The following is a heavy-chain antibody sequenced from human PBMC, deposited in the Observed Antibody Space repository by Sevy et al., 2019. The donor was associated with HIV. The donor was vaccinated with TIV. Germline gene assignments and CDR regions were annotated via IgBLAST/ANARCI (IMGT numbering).Heavy chain of an antibody. Sequence: GGSLRLSCAASGFTPSTYGMHWVRQAPGKGLEWVAVIGYDGSNKYYADSVKGRFTISRENSKNTLFLQMDSLRAEDTAVYYCARDPRMYGDYLLGYFDYWGQGTLVTVSS. V-gene: IGHV3-33*01. J-gene: IGHJ4*02. CDR1: GFTPSTYG. CDR3: ARDPRMYGDYLLGYFDY. D-gene: IGHD2-8*01. CDR2: IGYDGSNK.